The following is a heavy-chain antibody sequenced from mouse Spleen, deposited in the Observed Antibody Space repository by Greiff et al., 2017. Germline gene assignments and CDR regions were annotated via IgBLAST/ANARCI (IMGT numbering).Heavy chain of an antibody. CDR3: ARAYYGSSWDYFDY. V-gene: IGHV1-52*01. CDR2: IDPSDSET. Sequence: VQLQQPGAELVRPGSSVKLSCKASGYTFTSYWMHWVKQRPIQGLEWIGNIDPSDSETHYNQKFKDKATLTVDKSSSTAYMQLSSLTSEDSAVYYCARAYYGSSWDYFDYWGQGTTLTVSS. CDR1: GYTFTSYW. J-gene: IGHJ2*01. D-gene: IGHD1-1*01.